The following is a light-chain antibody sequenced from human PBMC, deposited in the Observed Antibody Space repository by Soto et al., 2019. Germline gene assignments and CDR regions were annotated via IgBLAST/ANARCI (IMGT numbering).Light chain of an antibody. CDR2: DVS. CDR1: SSDVGGYNY. CDR3: CSYAGSYTV. J-gene: IGLJ3*02. Sequence: QSVLTQPRSVSGSPGQSVTISFTGTSSDVGGYNYVSWYQQHPGKAPKLMIYDVSKRPSGVPDRFSGSKSGNTASLTISGLQAEYEVDYYCCSYAGSYTVFGGGTKVTVL. V-gene: IGLV2-11*01.